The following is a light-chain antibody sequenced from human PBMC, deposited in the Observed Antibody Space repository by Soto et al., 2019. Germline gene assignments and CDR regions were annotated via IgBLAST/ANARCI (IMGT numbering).Light chain of an antibody. CDR2: GAS. Sequence: ETVMTQSPATLSVSPGERATLSCRASQSVGSNLAWYQQNHGQAPRLLIFGASNRATGVPDRFSGSGSGTDFTLTISRLEPEDFAVYYCQQYGNSPITFGQGTRLEIK. J-gene: IGKJ5*01. V-gene: IGKV3-20*01. CDR3: QQYGNSPIT. CDR1: QSVGSN.